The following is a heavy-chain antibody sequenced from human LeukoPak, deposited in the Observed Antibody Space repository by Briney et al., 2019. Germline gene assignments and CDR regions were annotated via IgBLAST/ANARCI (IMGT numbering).Heavy chain of an antibody. CDR2: ISGSGDRT. V-gene: IGHV3-23*01. Sequence: GGSLRLSCAAFSSYAMSWVRQAPGKGLEWVSGISGSGDRTYYADSERGRFTISRDNSKNTLYLQMNSLRAEDTAVYYCAKVLRYFDWPISGGDAFDIWGQGTMVTVSS. D-gene: IGHD3-9*01. J-gene: IGHJ3*02. CDR1: SSYA. CDR3: AKVLRYFDWPISGGDAFDI.